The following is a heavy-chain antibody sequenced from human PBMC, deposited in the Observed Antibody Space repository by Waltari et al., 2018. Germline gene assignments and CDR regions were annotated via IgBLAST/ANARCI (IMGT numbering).Heavy chain of an antibody. CDR3: ARDWEGERPNFDY. J-gene: IGHJ4*02. CDR1: GFSFSNYW. V-gene: IGHV3-7*04. CDR2: IKQDGNKK. D-gene: IGHD1-26*01. Sequence: EVQLVESGGGLVEPGGSLRLSCVASGFSFSNYWLRWVRQAPGKGLEWVADIKQDGNKKYYVGSVKGRFTISRDNAKNSVYLQMNSLRPEDTAVYYCARDWEGERPNFDYWGQGTLVTVSS.